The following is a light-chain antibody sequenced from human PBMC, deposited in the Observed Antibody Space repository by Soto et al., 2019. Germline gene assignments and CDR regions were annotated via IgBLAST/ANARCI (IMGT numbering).Light chain of an antibody. Sequence: MTQSPSSVSAAVGEGITITFRASQTIGRSLAWYQQKPGQPPRLLIHAASTRATGIPARFTGSGSGTEFTLTISSLQFDDSAVYYCQQYYNWWTFGQGTKVDI. J-gene: IGKJ1*01. CDR1: QTIGRS. CDR3: QQYYNWWT. V-gene: IGKV3-15*01. CDR2: AAS.